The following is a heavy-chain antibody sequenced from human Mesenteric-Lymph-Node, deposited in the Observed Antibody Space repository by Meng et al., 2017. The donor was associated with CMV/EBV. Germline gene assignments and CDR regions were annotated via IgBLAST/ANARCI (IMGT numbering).Heavy chain of an antibody. V-gene: IGHV3-23*03. D-gene: IGHD2-2*01. CDR2: IYSGGSST. Sequence: GGSLRLSCAASGFTFSSYAMSWVRQAPGKGLEWVSVIYSGGSSTYYAGSVKGRFTVSRENSKNTLYLQMNSLRAEDTAVYYCAKDKYQLPLDWFDPWGQGTLVTVSS. CDR1: GFTFSSYA. J-gene: IGHJ5*02. CDR3: AKDKYQLPLDWFDP.